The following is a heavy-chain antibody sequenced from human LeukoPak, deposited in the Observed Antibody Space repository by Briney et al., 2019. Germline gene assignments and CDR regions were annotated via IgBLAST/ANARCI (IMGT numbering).Heavy chain of an antibody. CDR1: GGTFSSYA. Sequence: GASVKVSCKASGGTFSSYAISWVRQAPGQGLEWMGRIIPILGIANYAQKFQGRVTITADKSTSTAYMELSSLRSEDTAVYYRARELPEEYYFDYWGQGTLVTVSS. D-gene: IGHD1-26*01. CDR2: IIPILGIA. V-gene: IGHV1-69*04. CDR3: ARELPEEYYFDY. J-gene: IGHJ4*02.